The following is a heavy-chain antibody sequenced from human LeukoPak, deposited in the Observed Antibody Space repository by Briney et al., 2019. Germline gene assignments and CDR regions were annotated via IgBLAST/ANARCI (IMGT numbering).Heavy chain of an antibody. V-gene: IGHV4-59*08. CDR1: GGSISSYY. D-gene: IGHD1-26*01. CDR3: ARHSGSSPHYFDY. J-gene: IGHJ4*02. CDR2: IYYSGST. Sequence: SETPSLTCTVSGGSISSYYWSWLRQPPGKGLEWIAFIYYSGSTHYKSSLKSRVTISVDTSKNQFSLRLSSVTAADTAVYYCARHSGSSPHYFDYWGQGTLVTVSS.